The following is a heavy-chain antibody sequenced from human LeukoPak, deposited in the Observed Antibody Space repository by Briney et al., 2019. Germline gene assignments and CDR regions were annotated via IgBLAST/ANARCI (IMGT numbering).Heavy chain of an antibody. D-gene: IGHD2-2*01. J-gene: IGHJ6*02. CDR3: ASPCCSSTSCYRPRPYYYGMDV. V-gene: IGHV4-39*01. Sequence: PSETLSLTCTVSGGSISSSSYYWGWIRQPPGKGLEWIGSIYYSGSTYYNPSLKSRVTISVDTSKNQFSLKLSSVTAADTAVYYRASPCCSSTSCYRPRPYYYGMDVWGQGATVTVSS. CDR1: GGSISSSSYY. CDR2: IYYSGST.